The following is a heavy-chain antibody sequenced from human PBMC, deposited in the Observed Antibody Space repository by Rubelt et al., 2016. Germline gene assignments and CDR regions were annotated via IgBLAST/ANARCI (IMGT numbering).Heavy chain of an antibody. Sequence: GKGMEWVSYISSGSSTIYYADSVKGRFTIYRDNSRKTLYLQMNSLRADDTSVYYGASERVRGVILKPIFAYWGQGTLLTVSS. D-gene: IGHD3-10*01. CDR2: ISSGSSTI. V-gene: IGHV3-48*01. CDR3: ASERVRGVILKPIFAY. J-gene: IGHJ4*02.